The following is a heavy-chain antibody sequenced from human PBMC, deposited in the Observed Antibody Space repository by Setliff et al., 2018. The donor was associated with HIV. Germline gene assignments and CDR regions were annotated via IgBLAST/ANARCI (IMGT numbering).Heavy chain of an antibody. CDR2: INPKSDGT. V-gene: IGHV1-2*04. D-gene: IGHD3-22*01. CDR3: AKNPGRSGYYD. Sequence: ASVKVSCKASGYSFTDYYIHWVRQDHGQGLEWMGWINPKSDGTNYAQKFQGWITMTRDTSISTAYMELSSLRSEDTALYYCAKNPGRSGYYDWGQGTLVTVSS. CDR1: GYSFTDYY. J-gene: IGHJ4*02.